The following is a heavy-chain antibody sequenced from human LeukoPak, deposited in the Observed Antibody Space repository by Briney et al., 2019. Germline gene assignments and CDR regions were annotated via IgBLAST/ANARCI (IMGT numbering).Heavy chain of an antibody. J-gene: IGHJ4*02. D-gene: IGHD6-13*01. CDR3: ARRGAAAGTEDY. Sequence: LSLTCAVYGGSFSSYTMHWVRQAPGKGLEWVAAISYDGSNKYYVDSVKGRFTVSRDNSKNTLYLQMNSLRAEDTAVYYCARRGAAAGTEDYWGQGTLVTVSS. V-gene: IGHV3-30*04. CDR2: ISYDGSNK. CDR1: GGSFSSYT.